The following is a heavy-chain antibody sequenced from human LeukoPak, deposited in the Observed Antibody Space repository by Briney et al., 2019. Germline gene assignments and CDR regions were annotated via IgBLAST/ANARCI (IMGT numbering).Heavy chain of an antibody. CDR2: IYYSGYT. CDR1: GGSISSYY. J-gene: IGHJ6*03. V-gene: IGHV4-59*01. CDR3: ARTTMVRGTYYMDV. D-gene: IGHD3-10*01. Sequence: SETLSLTCTVSGGSISSYYWSWIRQPPGKGLEWIGCIYYSGYTNYKSSLKSRVTISVDTSKNQFSLKLSSVTAVDTAVYYCARTTMVRGTYYMDVWGKGTTVTVSS.